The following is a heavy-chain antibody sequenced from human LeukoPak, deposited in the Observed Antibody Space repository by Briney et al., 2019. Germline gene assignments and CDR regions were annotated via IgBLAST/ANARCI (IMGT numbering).Heavy chain of an antibody. CDR1: GGSISSSSYY. CDR2: IYYSGST. V-gene: IGHV4-39*01. CDR3: ATQLGARFDP. Sequence: PSETLSLTCTVSGGSISSSSYYWGWLRQPPGKGLEWIGSIYYSGSTYYNPSLKSRVTISVDTSKNQFSLKLSSVTAADTAVYYCATQLGARFDPWGQGTLVTVSS. J-gene: IGHJ5*02. D-gene: IGHD1-26*01.